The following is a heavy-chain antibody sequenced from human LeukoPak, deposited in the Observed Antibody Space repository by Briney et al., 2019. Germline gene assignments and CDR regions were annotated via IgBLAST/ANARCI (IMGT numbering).Heavy chain of an antibody. CDR1: GGSISSGSYY. V-gene: IGHV4-61*02. D-gene: IGHD6-19*01. Sequence: SETLSLTRTVSGGSISSGSYYWSWIRQPAGKGLEWIGRIYTSGSTNYNPSLKSRVTISVDTSKNQFSLKLSSVTAADTAVYYCARTSSSGLVGGYYFDYWGQGTLVTVSS. J-gene: IGHJ4*02. CDR2: IYTSGST. CDR3: ARTSSSGLVGGYYFDY.